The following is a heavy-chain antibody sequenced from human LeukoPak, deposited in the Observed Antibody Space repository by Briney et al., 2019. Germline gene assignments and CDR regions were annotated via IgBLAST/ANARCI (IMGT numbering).Heavy chain of an antibody. J-gene: IGHJ5*02. CDR3: TRLGRYYGSGSYWPSTPIRRGGFDP. D-gene: IGHD3-10*01. Sequence: SETLSLTCAVYGGSFSGYYWSWIRQPPGKGLEWIGEINHSGSTNYNPSLKSRVTISVDTSKNQFSLKLNSVTAADTAVYYCTRLGRYYGSGSYWPSTPIRRGGFDPWGQGTLVTVSS. CDR1: GGSFSGYY. V-gene: IGHV4-34*01. CDR2: INHSGST.